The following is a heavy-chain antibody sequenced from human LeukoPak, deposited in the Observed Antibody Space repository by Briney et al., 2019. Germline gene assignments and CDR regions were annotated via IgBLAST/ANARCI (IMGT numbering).Heavy chain of an antibody. Sequence: SETLSLTCTVSGGSISSYYWSWIRQPAGKRLEWIGRIYTSGITNYNPSLKSRVTMSVDTSKNQFSLKLTSVTAADTAVYYCARANSYDSSGHYYEFGYWGQGTLVTVSS. CDR1: GGSISSYY. CDR2: IYTSGIT. CDR3: ARANSYDSSGHYYEFGY. J-gene: IGHJ4*02. D-gene: IGHD3-22*01. V-gene: IGHV4-4*07.